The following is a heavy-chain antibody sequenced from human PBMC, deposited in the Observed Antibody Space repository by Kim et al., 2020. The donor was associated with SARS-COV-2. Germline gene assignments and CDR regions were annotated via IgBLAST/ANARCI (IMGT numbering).Heavy chain of an antibody. CDR3: VRHISTGYDPSYFDI. V-gene: IGHV4-39*01. D-gene: IGHD5-12*01. J-gene: IGHJ4*02. CDR2: IHYSGRT. Sequence: SETLSLTCTGSGVSIGSTNSYWGWIRQSPGKGLEWIGTIHYSGRTYYNPSLASRAILSVDMSRNHFSLKVVSLTAADTAVYYCVRHISTGYDPSYFDIWAQGTLVTVSS. CDR1: GVSIGSTNSY.